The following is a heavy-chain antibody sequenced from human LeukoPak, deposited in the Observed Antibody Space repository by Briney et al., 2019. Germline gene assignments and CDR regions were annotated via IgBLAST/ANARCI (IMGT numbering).Heavy chain of an antibody. D-gene: IGHD7-27*01. Sequence: GGSLRCSCAGSGFSIRSSWMGWVRQTPGKGLKWVADMNEDGSGTYYVDSVKGRFTVSRDNAKNSLYLQMSSLRAEDTAVYYCARDPAWGAIDYWGQGTLVTVSS. CDR1: GFSIRSSW. CDR3: ARDPAWGAIDY. V-gene: IGHV3-7*01. CDR2: MNEDGSGT. J-gene: IGHJ4*02.